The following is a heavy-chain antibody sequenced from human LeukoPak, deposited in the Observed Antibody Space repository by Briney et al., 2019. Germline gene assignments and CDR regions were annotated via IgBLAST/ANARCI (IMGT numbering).Heavy chain of an antibody. CDR3: ARSASGTYYYYGMGV. CDR2: IYYSGST. CDR1: GGSISSGGYY. Sequence: PSETLSLTCTVSGGSISSGGYYWSWIRQHPGKGLEWIGYIYYSGSTYYNPSLKSRVTISVDMSKNQFSLKLSSVTAADTAVYYCARSASGTYYYYGMGVWGQGTTVTVSS. J-gene: IGHJ6*02. D-gene: IGHD1-7*01. V-gene: IGHV4-31*03.